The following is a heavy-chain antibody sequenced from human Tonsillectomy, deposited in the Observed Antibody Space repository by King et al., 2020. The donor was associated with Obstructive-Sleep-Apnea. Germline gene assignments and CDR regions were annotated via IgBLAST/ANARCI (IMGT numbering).Heavy chain of an antibody. CDR1: GYSISSGYY. CDR3: ARSPPAPTIFGVVRPPFDY. CDR2: IYHSGST. V-gene: IGHV4-38-2*02. Sequence: VQLQESGPGLVKPSETLSLTCTVSGYSISSGYYWGWIRQPPGKGLEWIGSIYHSGSTYYNPSLKSRVTISVDTSKNQFSLKLSSVTAADTAVYYCARSPPAPTIFGVVRPPFDYWGQGTLVTVSS. J-gene: IGHJ4*02. D-gene: IGHD3-3*01.